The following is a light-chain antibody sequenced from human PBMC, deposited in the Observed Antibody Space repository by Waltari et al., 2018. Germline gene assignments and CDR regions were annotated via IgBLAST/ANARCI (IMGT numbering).Light chain of an antibody. V-gene: IGLV2-23*02. J-gene: IGLJ2*01. CDR2: DVN. Sequence: QSALIQPASVSGSPGQSITISCTGTSSDVGGYNFVSWYQHHPGRAPKLMIYDVNKRPSGVSHRFSGSKSGDTASLTISGLLTEDEADYYCSSYAGSSIPVVVGGGTKLTVL. CDR1: SSDVGGYNF. CDR3: SSYAGSSIPVV.